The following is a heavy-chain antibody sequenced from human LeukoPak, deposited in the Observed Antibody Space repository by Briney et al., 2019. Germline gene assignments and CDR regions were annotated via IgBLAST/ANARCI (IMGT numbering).Heavy chain of an antibody. J-gene: IGHJ4*02. CDR3: AKHGFSSGWPQVPSDH. CDR2: ISGSGDHT. V-gene: IGHV3-23*01. D-gene: IGHD6-19*01. Sequence: GGSLRLSCTASRFTFSSYALSWVRQAPGKGLEWVSAISGSGDHTYYADSVKGRFTISRDNSKNTLYLQMISLRAEDTAVYYCAKHGFSSGWPQVPSDHWGQGTLVAVSS. CDR1: RFTFSSYA.